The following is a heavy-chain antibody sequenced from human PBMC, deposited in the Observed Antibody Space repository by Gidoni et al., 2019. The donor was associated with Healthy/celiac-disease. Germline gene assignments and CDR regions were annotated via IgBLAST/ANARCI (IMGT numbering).Heavy chain of an antibody. Sequence: EVQLVESGGGLVQPGRSLRLSCAASGFTLDDYAMHWVRQAPGKGLEWVSGSSWNSGSIGYADSVKGRFTISRDNAKNSLYLQMNSLRAEDTALYYCAKDLYSSSSTLYYYYYGMDVWGQGTTVTVSS. CDR2: SSWNSGSI. V-gene: IGHV3-9*01. CDR3: AKDLYSSSSTLYYYYYGMDV. CDR1: GFTLDDYA. J-gene: IGHJ6*02. D-gene: IGHD6-6*01.